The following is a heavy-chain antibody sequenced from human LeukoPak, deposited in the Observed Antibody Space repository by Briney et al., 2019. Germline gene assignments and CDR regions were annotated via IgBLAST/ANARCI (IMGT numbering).Heavy chain of an antibody. CDR2: INLSGGST. CDR1: GYAFTSYY. J-gene: IGHJ6*03. Sequence: ASVKVSCKASGYAFTSYYMHWVRQAPGQGLEWMGIINLSGGSTSYAQKFQGRVTMTRDTSTSTIYMELSSLRSEDTASYYCARTGKPYGYSYYQYYYMDVWGKGTTVTVSS. V-gene: IGHV1-46*01. CDR3: ARTGKPYGYSYYQYYYMDV. D-gene: IGHD5-18*01.